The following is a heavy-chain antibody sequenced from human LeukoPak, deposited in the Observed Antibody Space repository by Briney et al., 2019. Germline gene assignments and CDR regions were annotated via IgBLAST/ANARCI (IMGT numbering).Heavy chain of an antibody. CDR1: GGSISSYY. Sequence: PSETLSLTCTVSGGSISSYYWSWIRQPPGKGLEWIGYIYYSGSTNYNPSLKSRVTISVDTSKNQFSLKLSSVTAADTAVYYCARLVEAAADHWGQGTLVTVSS. V-gene: IGHV4-59*01. D-gene: IGHD6-13*01. CDR3: ARLVEAAADH. J-gene: IGHJ4*02. CDR2: IYYSGST.